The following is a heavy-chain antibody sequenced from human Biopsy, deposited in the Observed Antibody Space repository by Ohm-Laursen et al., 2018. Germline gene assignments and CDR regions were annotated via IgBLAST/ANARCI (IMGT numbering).Heavy chain of an antibody. D-gene: IGHD3-16*01. Sequence: TQTLTLTCTLSGFSVNTRGMSVTWIRQAPGKALEWLARIDWDDAKFYRESLKTRLAISKDTSENHVVLTLSDVDPVDTATYYCARIPILIVPAALVYRHRRHLQGLDVWGQGTTVIDSS. CDR1: GFSVNTRGMS. J-gene: IGHJ6*02. CDR3: ARIPILIVPAALVYRHRRHLQGLDV. CDR2: IDWDDAK. V-gene: IGHV2-70*16.